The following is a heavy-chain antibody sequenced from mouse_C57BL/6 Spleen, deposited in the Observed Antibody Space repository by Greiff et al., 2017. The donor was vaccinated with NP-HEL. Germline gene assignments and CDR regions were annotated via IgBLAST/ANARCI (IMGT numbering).Heavy chain of an antibody. V-gene: IGHV1-26*01. CDR1: GYTFTDYY. Sequence: EVQLQQSGPELVKPGASVKISCKASGYTFTDYYMNWVKQSHGKSLEWIGDINPNNGGTSYNQKFKGKATLTVDKSSSTAYMELRSLTSEDSAVYYCATPISPGYFDVWGTGTTVTVAS. J-gene: IGHJ1*03. CDR3: ATPISPGYFDV. CDR2: INPNNGGT.